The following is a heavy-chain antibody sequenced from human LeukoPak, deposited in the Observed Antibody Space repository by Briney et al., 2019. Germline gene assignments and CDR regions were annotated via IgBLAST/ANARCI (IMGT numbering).Heavy chain of an antibody. V-gene: IGHV4-34*01. D-gene: IGHD2-21*01. CDR1: GEYFSTYY. CDR3: ARPGLAYCGGDCYSSDGYYFDY. CDR2: ISHSGST. Sequence: SEILSLTCAVYGEYFSTYYYSWIRQPPGKGLEWIGEISHSGSTNYNPSLKSRLTISVDMSKKQFFLRLSSVTAADTAMYYCARPGLAYCGGDCYSSDGYYFDYWGQGTLVTVSS. J-gene: IGHJ4*02.